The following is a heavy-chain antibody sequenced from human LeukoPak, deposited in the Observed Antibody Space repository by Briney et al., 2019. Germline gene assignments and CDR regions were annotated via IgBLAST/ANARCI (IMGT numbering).Heavy chain of an antibody. CDR1: GFTFHDSA. CDR2: INWNSDTI. J-gene: IGHJ4*02. Sequence: PGGSLRLSCAASGFTFHDSAMHWVRQTPGKGLEWVSRINWNSDTIDYVDSVKGRFTTSRDNAKNSLYLQMNSLRTEDTALYYCAKEGSVCTNGICRYFDQWGRGTLVTVSS. V-gene: IGHV3-9*01. D-gene: IGHD2-8*01. CDR3: AKEGSVCTNGICRYFDQ.